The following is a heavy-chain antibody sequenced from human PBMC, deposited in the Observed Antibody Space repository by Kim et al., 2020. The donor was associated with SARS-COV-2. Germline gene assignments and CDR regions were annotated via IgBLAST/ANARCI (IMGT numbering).Heavy chain of an antibody. J-gene: IGHJ5*02. CDR2: IYYSGST. Sequence: SETLSLTCTVSGGSISSSSYFWGWIRQPPGKGLEWIGSIYYSGSTYYNPALKSRVTISVDTSKNQFSLTLSSVTAADTAVYYCARHLPSHYVPATGVDPWGQGTLVTVSS. CDR3: ARHLPSHYVPATGVDP. V-gene: IGHV4-39*01. D-gene: IGHD7-27*01. CDR1: GGSISSSSYF.